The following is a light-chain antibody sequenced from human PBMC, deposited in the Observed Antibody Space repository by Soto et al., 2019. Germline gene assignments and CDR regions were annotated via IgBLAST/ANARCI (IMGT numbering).Light chain of an antibody. V-gene: IGLV1-40*01. J-gene: IGLJ3*02. Sequence: QSALTQPPSVSGAPGQRVTISGTGSSSNIGAGYDVHWYQQLPGTVPKLLIYGNSNRPSGVPDRFSGSKSGTSASLAITGLQAEDEADYYCHSYDSSLSGSVFGGGTKLTVL. CDR1: SSNIGAGYD. CDR3: HSYDSSLSGSV. CDR2: GNS.